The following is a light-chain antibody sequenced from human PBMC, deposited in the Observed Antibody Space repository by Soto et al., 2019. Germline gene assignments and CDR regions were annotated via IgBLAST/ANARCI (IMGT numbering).Light chain of an antibody. J-gene: IGLJ2*01. CDR3: SSYAGRVV. Sequence: QSVLTHPPSASGSPGQSVTISCTGTSSDVGGYNYVSWYQQHPGKAPKLMIYEVSKRPSGVPDRFSGSKSGNTASLTVSGLQAEDEADYYCSSYAGRVVFGGGTKLTVL. CDR2: EVS. V-gene: IGLV2-8*01. CDR1: SSDVGGYNY.